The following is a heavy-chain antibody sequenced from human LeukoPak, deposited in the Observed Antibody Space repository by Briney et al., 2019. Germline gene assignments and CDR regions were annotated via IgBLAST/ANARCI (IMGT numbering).Heavy chain of an antibody. Sequence: GVSLRLSCAASGNTLSIYNLNWVRQAPGKRLEWVSSISSSSSYIYYADSVKGRLTISRYCAKNSLSLQMDSQRAEHTGVYHFAGPSGAGLYYFDWWGQGTLVTVSS. D-gene: IGHD3-3*01. V-gene: IGHV3-21*03. J-gene: IGHJ4*02. CDR3: AGPSGAGLYYFDW. CDR1: GNTLSIYN. CDR2: ISSSSSYI.